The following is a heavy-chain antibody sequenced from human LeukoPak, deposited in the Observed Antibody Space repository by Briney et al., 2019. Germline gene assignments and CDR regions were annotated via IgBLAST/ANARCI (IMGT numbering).Heavy chain of an antibody. CDR3: AKVLGSSSWYSLGY. CDR1: GFTFDNYA. V-gene: IGHV3-43*02. D-gene: IGHD6-13*01. CDR2: ISGGGSST. J-gene: IGHJ4*02. Sequence: GVSLRLSCAASGFTFDNYAMHWARQAPGKGLVGVSLISGGGSSTSYADSVKGRFTISRDNSKGSLYLQMNSRTTEDTALYYCAKVLGSSSWYSLGYWGQGTLVTVSS.